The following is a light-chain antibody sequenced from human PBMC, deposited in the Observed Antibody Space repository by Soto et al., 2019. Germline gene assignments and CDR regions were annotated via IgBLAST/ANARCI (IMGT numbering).Light chain of an antibody. V-gene: IGKV1-5*03. Sequence: DIQMTQSPFTLSASVGDRVTITCRASQSISSWLAWYQQKPGKAPKLLIYKASSLESGVPSRFIGSGSGTEFTLTISSLQPDDFATYYRQQYNSYWAFGQGTKVDIK. CDR3: QQYNSYWA. CDR2: KAS. CDR1: QSISSW. J-gene: IGKJ1*01.